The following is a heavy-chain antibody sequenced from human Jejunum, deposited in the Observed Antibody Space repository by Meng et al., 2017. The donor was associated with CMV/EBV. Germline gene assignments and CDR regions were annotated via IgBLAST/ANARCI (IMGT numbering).Heavy chain of an antibody. D-gene: IGHD6-19*01. V-gene: IGHV3-30*02. Sequence: QVVLVEAGRSVVHPVGALILSVAASCVLFRYYGMNWVRQAPVKGLDWLPFIQYDGSDKYYADSVRGRFTISRDNSKNMLYLQMNNVRAEDTAVYHCAKRDCIGSGCGFYYFDSWGQGTLVTVSS. CDR1: CVLFRYYG. CDR2: IQYDGSDK. CDR3: AKRDCIGSGCGFYYFDS. J-gene: IGHJ4*02.